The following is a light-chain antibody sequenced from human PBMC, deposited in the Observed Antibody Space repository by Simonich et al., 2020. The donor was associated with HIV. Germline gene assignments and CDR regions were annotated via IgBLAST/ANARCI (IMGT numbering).Light chain of an antibody. J-gene: IGKJ1*01. CDR1: QSFSSW. CDR3: QQYNSYPWT. CDR2: KAS. V-gene: IGKV1-5*03. Sequence: DIQMTQSPSTLSASVGDRVTLTCRSSQSFSSWLAWYQQKPGKAPKLLIYKASSLESGVPSRFSGSGSGTEFTLTISSLQPDDFATYYCQQYNSYPWTFGQGTKVEIK.